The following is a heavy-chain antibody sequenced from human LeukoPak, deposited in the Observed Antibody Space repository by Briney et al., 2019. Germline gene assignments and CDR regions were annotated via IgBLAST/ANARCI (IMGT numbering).Heavy chain of an antibody. V-gene: IGHV3-53*01. D-gene: IGHD3-9*01. CDR3: AKPGYTNDWYRLFDY. Sequence: PGGSLRLSCAASGFTVSSNYMSWVRQAPGKGLEWVSVIYSGGSTYYADSVKGRFTISRDNSKNTLSLQMSSLRTEDTAVYYCAKPGYTNDWYRLFDYWGQGTLVTVSS. CDR2: IYSGGST. CDR1: GFTVSSNY. J-gene: IGHJ4*02.